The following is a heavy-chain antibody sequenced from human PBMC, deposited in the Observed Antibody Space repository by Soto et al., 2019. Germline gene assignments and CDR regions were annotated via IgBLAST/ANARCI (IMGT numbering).Heavy chain of an antibody. J-gene: IGHJ6*02. CDR3: ARAPIVVVPAAMRQYYYYYGMDV. Sequence: PSETLSLTCTVSGGSISSGGYYWSWIRQHPGKGLEWIGYIYYSGSTYYNPSLKSRVTISVDTSKNQFSLKLSSVTAADTAVYYCARAPIVVVPAAMRQYYYYYGMDVWGQGTTVTVS. CDR2: IYYSGST. CDR1: GGSISSGGYY. D-gene: IGHD2-2*01. V-gene: IGHV4-31*03.